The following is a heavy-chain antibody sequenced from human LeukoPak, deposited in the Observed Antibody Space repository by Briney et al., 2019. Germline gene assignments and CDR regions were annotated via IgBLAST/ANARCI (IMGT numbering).Heavy chain of an antibody. J-gene: IGHJ4*02. CDR2: IYSGGST. CDR3: ARRDYDFWSGYFDY. CDR1: GFTFSDYY. Sequence: GGSLRLSCSASGFTFSDYYMNWIRQAPGKGLEWVSVIYSGGSTYYADSVKGRFTISRDNSKNTLYLQMNSLRAEDTAVYYCARRDYDFWSGYFDYWGQGTLVTVSS. V-gene: IGHV3-53*01. D-gene: IGHD3-3*01.